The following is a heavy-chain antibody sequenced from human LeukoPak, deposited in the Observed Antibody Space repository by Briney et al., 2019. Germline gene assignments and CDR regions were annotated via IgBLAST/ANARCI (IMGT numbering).Heavy chain of an antibody. V-gene: IGHV1-18*01. CDR2: ISAYNGNT. CDR1: GYTFTSYG. J-gene: IGHJ4*02. Sequence: ASVKVSCKASGYTFTSYGISWVRQAPGQGLEWMGRISAYNGNTNYAQKLQGRVTMTTDTSTSTAYMELRSLRSDDTAVYYCARDRGELRFLEWLLPLDYWGQGTLVTVSS. D-gene: IGHD3-3*01. CDR3: ARDRGELRFLEWLLPLDY.